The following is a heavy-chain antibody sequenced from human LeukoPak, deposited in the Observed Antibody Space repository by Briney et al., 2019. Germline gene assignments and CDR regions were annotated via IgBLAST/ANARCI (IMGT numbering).Heavy chain of an antibody. Sequence: SETLSLTCNVSGDSISSYYWSWIRQPAGKGLEWIGCIYDRGPAYYNPSLKSRFTISVDRPKNQFFLNVTSLTAADTAVYYCARSRQASGLFNSWGQGTLVVVSS. CDR3: ARSRQASGLFNS. V-gene: IGHV4-4*07. J-gene: IGHJ5*01. D-gene: IGHD3-10*01. CDR2: IYDRGPA. CDR1: GDSISSYY.